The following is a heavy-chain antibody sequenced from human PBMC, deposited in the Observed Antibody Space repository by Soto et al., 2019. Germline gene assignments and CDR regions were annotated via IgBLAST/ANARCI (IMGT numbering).Heavy chain of an antibody. J-gene: IGHJ4*02. D-gene: IGHD6-19*01. Sequence: GASVKFSCKASGGTFSSYAISWVRQAPGQGLEWMGGIIPIFGTANYAQKFQGRVTITADESTSTAYMELSSLRSEDTAVYYCARGPDYSSGWLFDYWGQGTLVTVSS. V-gene: IGHV1-69*13. CDR1: GGTFSSYA. CDR3: ARGPDYSSGWLFDY. CDR2: IIPIFGTA.